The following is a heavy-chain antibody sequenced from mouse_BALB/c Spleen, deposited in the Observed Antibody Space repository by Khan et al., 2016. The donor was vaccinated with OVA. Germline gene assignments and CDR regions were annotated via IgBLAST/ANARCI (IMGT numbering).Heavy chain of an antibody. CDR3: ARGDYGSSYWFAY. Sequence: VRLQQSGPELVKPGASVKISCKASGYTFTDYNMHWVKQSHGKSLEWIGYIYPYNGGTGYDQKFKNKATLTVDNSSSTAYMELRSLTSEDSAVYYCARGDYGSSYWFAYWGQGTLVTVSA. CDR2: IYPYNGGT. V-gene: IGHV1S29*02. D-gene: IGHD1-1*01. J-gene: IGHJ3*01. CDR1: GYTFTDYN.